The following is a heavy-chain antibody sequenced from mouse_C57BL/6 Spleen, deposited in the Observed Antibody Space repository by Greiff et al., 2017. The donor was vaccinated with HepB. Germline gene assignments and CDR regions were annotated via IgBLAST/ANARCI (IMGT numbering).Heavy chain of an antibody. J-gene: IGHJ2*01. CDR1: GFNIKDDY. V-gene: IGHV14-4*01. D-gene: IGHD1-3*01. CDR2: IDPENGDT. Sequence: VQLQQSGAELVRPGASVKLSCTASGFNIKDDYMHWVKQRPEQGLEWIGWIDPENGDTEYASKFQGKATITADTSSNTAYLQLSSLTSEDTAVYYCTREVARGYCDYWGQGTTLTVSS. CDR3: TREVARGYCDY.